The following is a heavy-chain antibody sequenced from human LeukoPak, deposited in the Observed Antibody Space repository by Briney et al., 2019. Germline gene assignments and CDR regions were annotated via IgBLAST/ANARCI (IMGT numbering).Heavy chain of an antibody. Sequence: GGSLRLSCAASGFTFSDYYMTWVRQAPGKGLEWVAVISYDGSNEYYADSVKGRFTISRDNSKNTLYLQTNSLRAEDTAVYYCAKYSFGYDYYGMDVWGQGTTVTVSS. CDR1: GFTFSDYY. V-gene: IGHV3-30*18. CDR2: ISYDGSNE. D-gene: IGHD2-21*01. J-gene: IGHJ6*02. CDR3: AKYSFGYDYYGMDV.